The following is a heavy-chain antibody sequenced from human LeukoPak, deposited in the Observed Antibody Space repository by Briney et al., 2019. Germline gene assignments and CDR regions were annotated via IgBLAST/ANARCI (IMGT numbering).Heavy chain of an antibody. CDR3: ARGPLGSSWYKVDY. Sequence: ASVKVSCKASGYTFTSYGISWVRQAPGQGLEWMGWISAYNGNTDYAQKLQGRVTMTTDTSTSTAYKELRSLRFDDTAVYYCARGPLGSSWYKVDYWGQGTLVTVSS. D-gene: IGHD6-13*01. CDR1: GYTFTSYG. V-gene: IGHV1-18*01. CDR2: ISAYNGNT. J-gene: IGHJ4*02.